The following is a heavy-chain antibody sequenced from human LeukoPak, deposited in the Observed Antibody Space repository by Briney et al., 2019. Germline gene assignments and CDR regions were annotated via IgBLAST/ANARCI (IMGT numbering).Heavy chain of an antibody. CDR1: GGSISSGGYY. CDR3: ARFTIFGGFTY. Sequence: SETLSLTCTVSGGSISSGGYYWSWIRQHPGKGLEWIGYIYYSGSTYYNLSLKSRVTISVDTSKNQFSLKLSSVTAADTAVYYCARFTIFGGFTYWGQGTLVTVSS. D-gene: IGHD3-3*01. CDR2: IYYSGST. V-gene: IGHV4-31*03. J-gene: IGHJ4*02.